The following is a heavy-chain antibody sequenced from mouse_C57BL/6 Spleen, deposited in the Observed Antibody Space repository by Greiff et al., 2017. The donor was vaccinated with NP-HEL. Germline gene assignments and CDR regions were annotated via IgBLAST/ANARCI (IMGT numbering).Heavy chain of an antibody. CDR1: GFTFSDYG. J-gene: IGHJ1*03. D-gene: IGHD2-4*01. CDR3: ASPYDYDWYFDV. Sequence: EVQLKESGGGLVKPGGSLKLSCAASGFTFSDYGMHWVRQAPEKGLEWVAYISSGSSTIYYADTVKGRFTISRDNAKNTLFLQMTSLRSEDTAMYYCASPYDYDWYFDVWGTGTTVTVSS. CDR2: ISSGSSTI. V-gene: IGHV5-17*01.